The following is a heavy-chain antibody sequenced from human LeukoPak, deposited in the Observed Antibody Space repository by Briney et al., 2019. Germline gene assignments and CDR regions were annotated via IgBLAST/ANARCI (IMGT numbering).Heavy chain of an antibody. D-gene: IGHD3-10*01. V-gene: IGHV1-69*04. J-gene: IGHJ4*02. Sequence: ASVKVSCKASGGTFSSYAISWVRQAPGQGLEWMGRIIPILGIANYAQKFQGRVTMTTDTSTSTAYMELRSLRSDDTAVYYCARDSRVTMVRGVNFDYWGQGTLVTVSS. CDR2: IIPILGIA. CDR1: GGTFSSYA. CDR3: ARDSRVTMVRGVNFDY.